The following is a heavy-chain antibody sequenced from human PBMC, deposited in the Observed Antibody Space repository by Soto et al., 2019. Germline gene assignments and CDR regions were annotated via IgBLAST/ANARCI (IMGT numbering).Heavy chain of an antibody. D-gene: IGHD1-26*01. J-gene: IGHJ4*02. CDR1: GYTFTGYY. Sequence: ASVKVSCKASGYTFTGYYIHWVRQAPVQGFEWLGWINPNSGGTKYPQKFQGRVTMTRDTSLSVAYMALTGLTSDDTAVYYCARDLAKGGGSGGFDYWGQGTLVTVS. CDR2: INPNSGGT. CDR3: ARDLAKGGGSGGFDY. V-gene: IGHV1-2*02.